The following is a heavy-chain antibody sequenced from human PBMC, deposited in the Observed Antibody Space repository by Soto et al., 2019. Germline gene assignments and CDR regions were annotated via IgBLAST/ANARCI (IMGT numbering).Heavy chain of an antibody. V-gene: IGHV3-30*18. CDR1: GFTLSGVD. Sequence: QVQLVESGGGVVQPGTSLRLSCSASGFTLSGVDMHWVRQAPGKGLEWVAVMSYDGRNQYYADSVKGRFTVSRDSSKSTLYLQRSSLRTEDAAVYYCAKGGWYTSSSRSDCWGQGTLVTVSS. CDR2: MSYDGRNQ. D-gene: IGHD6-6*01. J-gene: IGHJ4*02. CDR3: AKGGWYTSSSRSDC.